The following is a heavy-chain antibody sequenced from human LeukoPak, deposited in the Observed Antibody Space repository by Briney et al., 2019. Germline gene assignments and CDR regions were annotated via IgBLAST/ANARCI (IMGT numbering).Heavy chain of an antibody. CDR3: VAADSSGYYHYGY. J-gene: IGHJ4*02. D-gene: IGHD3-22*01. CDR1: GFTFSSYA. V-gene: IGHV3-23*01. CDR2: ISGSGGST. Sequence: GGSLRLSCAASGFTFSSYAMSWVRQAPGKGLEWVSAISGSGGSTYYADSVKGRFTISRDTPKNTLYLQMNSLRAEDTAVYYCVAADSSGYYHYGYWGQGTLVTVSS.